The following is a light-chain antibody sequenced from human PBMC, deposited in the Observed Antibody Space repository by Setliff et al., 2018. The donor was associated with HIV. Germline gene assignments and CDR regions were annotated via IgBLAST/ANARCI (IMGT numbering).Light chain of an antibody. CDR1: SNDVGLYNF. CDR2: EVI. J-gene: IGLJ3*02. CDR3: SSYKTGNPLV. Sequence: QSVLTQPASVSGSPGQSITISCTGTSNDVGLYNFVSWYQQHPGRAPKLVIYEVINRPSGVSDRFSGSKSGNTASLTISGLQVEDEADYYCSSYKTGNPLVFGGGTKVTVL. V-gene: IGLV2-14*01.